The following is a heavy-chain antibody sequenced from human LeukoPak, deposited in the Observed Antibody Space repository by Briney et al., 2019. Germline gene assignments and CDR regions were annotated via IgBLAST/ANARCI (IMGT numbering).Heavy chain of an antibody. CDR1: GFTFSSYG. J-gene: IGHJ4*01. V-gene: IGHV3-33*06. D-gene: IGHD3-9*01. CDR2: IWYDGSNK. CDR3: AKDHMGYDILTGYYTSTPDY. Sequence: GRSLRLSCAASGFTFSSYGMHWVRQAPGKGLEWVAVIWYDGSNKYYADSVKGRFTISRDNSKNTLYLQMNSLRAEDTAVYYCAKDHMGYDILTGYYTSTPDYWGQGTLVTVSS.